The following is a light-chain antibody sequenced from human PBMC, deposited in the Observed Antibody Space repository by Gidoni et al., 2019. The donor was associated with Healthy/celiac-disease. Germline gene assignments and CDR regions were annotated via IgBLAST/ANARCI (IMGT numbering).Light chain of an antibody. CDR2: AAS. CDR3: QQSYSTPFMYT. V-gene: IGKV1-39*01. CDR1: QSISSY. J-gene: IGKJ2*01. Sequence: DIQMTQSPSSLSASVGDRVTITCRESQSISSYLNWYQQKPGKAPKLLIYAASSLQSGVPSRFSGSGSGTDFTLTISSLQPEDFATYYCQQSYSTPFMYTFGQGTKLEIK.